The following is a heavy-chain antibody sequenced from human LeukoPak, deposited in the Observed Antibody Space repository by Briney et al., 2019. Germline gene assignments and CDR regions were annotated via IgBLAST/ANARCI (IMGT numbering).Heavy chain of an antibody. CDR3: ARDPPGIAAAGTYYFDY. D-gene: IGHD6-13*01. Sequence: GGSLRLSCSASEITFNKYWMSWVGQAPGKGLDWVANIKQDGREKYYVDSVKGRFTISSDNAKNSLYLQMNSLRAEDTAVYYCARDPPGIAAAGTYYFDYWGQGTLVTVSS. V-gene: IGHV3-7*01. CDR2: IKQDGREK. CDR1: EITFNKYW. J-gene: IGHJ4*02.